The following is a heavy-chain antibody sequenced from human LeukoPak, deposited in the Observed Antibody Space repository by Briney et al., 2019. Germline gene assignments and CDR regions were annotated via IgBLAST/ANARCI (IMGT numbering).Heavy chain of an antibody. CDR2: ISSSGRTK. Sequence: GGSLRLSCAASGFTFSSYEMNWVRQAPGKGLEWVSYISSSGRTKYYADSVKGRFTISRDNAKNSLYLQMNSLRAEDTAVYYCAASPFTGYSSSWYSGTRVINDAFDIWGQGTMVTVSS. V-gene: IGHV3-48*03. J-gene: IGHJ3*02. CDR1: GFTFSSYE. CDR3: AASPFTGYSSSWYSGTRVINDAFDI. D-gene: IGHD6-13*01.